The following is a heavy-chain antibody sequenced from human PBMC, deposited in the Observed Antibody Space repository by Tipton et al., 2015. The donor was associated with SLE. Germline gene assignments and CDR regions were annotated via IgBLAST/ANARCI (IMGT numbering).Heavy chain of an antibody. CDR1: GGSISSSSYY. D-gene: IGHD6-25*01. CDR3: ARRSGSDAFDI. J-gene: IGHJ3*02. V-gene: IGHV4-39*07. Sequence: TLSLTCTVSGGSISSSSYYWGWIRQPPGKGLEWIGSIYYSGSTYYNPSLKSRVTISVDTSKNQFSLKLSSVTAADTAVYYCARRSGSDAFDIWGQGTMVTVSS. CDR2: IYYSGST.